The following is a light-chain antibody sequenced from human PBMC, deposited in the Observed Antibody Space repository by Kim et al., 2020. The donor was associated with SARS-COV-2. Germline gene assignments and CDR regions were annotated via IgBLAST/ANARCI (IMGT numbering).Light chain of an antibody. J-gene: IGKJ2*01. V-gene: IGKV3-11*01. CDR1: QSVSSS. Sequence: LSPGERATLSCRASQSVSSSLAWYQQKPGQAPRLLIYDASNRATGIPARFSGIGSGTDFTLSISSLEPEDFAVYYCQHRSNWPPYTFGQGTKLEI. CDR3: QHRSNWPPYT. CDR2: DAS.